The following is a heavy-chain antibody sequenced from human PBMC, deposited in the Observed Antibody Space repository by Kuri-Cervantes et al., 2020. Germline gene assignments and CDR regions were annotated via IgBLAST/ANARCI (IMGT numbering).Heavy chain of an antibody. J-gene: IGHJ6*02. CDR2: IYYSGST. V-gene: IGHV4-59*01. CDR1: GGSINSYY. CDR3: ARAGPTDYDFSADYYYGMDV. Sequence: SETLSLTCTVSGGSINSYYWSWIRQPPGKGLEWIGYIYYSGSTNYNPSLKSRVTISVDTSKNQFSLKLSSVTAADTAVYYCARAGPTDYDFSADYYYGMDVWGQGTTVTVSS. D-gene: IGHD3-3*01.